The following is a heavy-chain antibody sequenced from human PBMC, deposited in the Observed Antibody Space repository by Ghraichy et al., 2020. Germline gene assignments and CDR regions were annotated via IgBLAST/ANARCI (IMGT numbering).Heavy chain of an antibody. D-gene: IGHD2-2*01. Sequence: SETLSLTCTVSGDSMNNHYWTWIRQAPGKELAWMGYVHYSGSTNYSPSLKGRVTMSVDMSKNQFYLKLKSVTAADTAVYYCARLVAPASIPRWFHPWGQGTLVSVSS. J-gene: IGHJ5*02. V-gene: IGHV4-59*11. CDR3: ARLVAPASIPRWFHP. CDR1: GDSMNNHY. CDR2: VHYSGST.